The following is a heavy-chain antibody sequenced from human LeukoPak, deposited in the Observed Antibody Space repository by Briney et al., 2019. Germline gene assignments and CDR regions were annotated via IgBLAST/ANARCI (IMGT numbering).Heavy chain of an antibody. CDR1: GFTVSSNS. Sequence: PGGSLRLSCTVSGFTVSSNSMSWVRQAPGKGLEWVSFIYTTGNTHNSDSVKGRFTISRDSSKNTLYLQMNGLRAEDTAVYYCARRAGDYSHPYDYWGQGTLVTVSS. CDR3: ARRAGDYSHPYDY. CDR2: IYTTGNT. J-gene: IGHJ4*02. V-gene: IGHV3-53*01. D-gene: IGHD3-22*01.